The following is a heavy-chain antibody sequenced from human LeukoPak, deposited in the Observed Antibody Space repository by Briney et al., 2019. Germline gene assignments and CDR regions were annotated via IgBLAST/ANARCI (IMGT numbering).Heavy chain of an antibody. Sequence: SGRSLRLSCAASGFIFSSYGMHWVRQAPGKGLEWVGRIKSKTDGGTTDYAAPVKGRFTISRDDSKNTLYLQMNSLKTEDTAVYYCAGDYNFLTGLNYWGQGTLVTVSS. CDR3: AGDYNFLTGLNY. D-gene: IGHD3-9*01. J-gene: IGHJ4*02. CDR1: GFIFSSYG. CDR2: IKSKTDGGTT. V-gene: IGHV3-15*01.